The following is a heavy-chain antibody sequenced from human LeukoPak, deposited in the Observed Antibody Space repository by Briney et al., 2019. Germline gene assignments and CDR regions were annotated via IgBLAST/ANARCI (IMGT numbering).Heavy chain of an antibody. D-gene: IGHD6-6*01. V-gene: IGHV1-2*02. CDR2: ISPNSGGT. J-gene: IGHJ6*03. CDR1: GYTFSGYY. Sequence: GASVKVPCKASGYTFSGYYFHWVRRAPGQGLEWMGWISPNSGGTKHAQKFQGRVTMTRDTSISTAYMELRRLTSDDTAVYYCASASSSYYMDVWDKGTTVTVSS. CDR3: ASASSSYYMDV.